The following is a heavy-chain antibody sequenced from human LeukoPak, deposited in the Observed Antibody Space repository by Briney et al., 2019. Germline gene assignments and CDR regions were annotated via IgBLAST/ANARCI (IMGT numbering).Heavy chain of an antibody. Sequence: GGSLRLSRAASGFTFSNYWMHWVRQAPGKGLVWDSLINSDGSSTNYADSVQGRFTISRDNTKKTLYLQMNSLRAEDTAVYYCARTYHGYGMDVWGQGTTVAVSS. CDR2: INSDGSST. J-gene: IGHJ6*02. CDR3: ARTYHGYGMDV. V-gene: IGHV3-74*01. D-gene: IGHD2-2*01. CDR1: GFTFSNYW.